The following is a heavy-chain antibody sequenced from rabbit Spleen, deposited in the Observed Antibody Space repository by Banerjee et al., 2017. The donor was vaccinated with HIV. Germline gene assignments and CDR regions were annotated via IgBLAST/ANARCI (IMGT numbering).Heavy chain of an antibody. CDR2: IDPVFGSA. CDR1: GFDFSSYY. J-gene: IGHJ6*01. CDR3: ARGGGL. Sequence: QSLEESGGGLVKPEGSLKLSCKASGFDFSSYYMSWVRQAPGKGLEWIGYIDPVFGSAYYASWVNGRFSISRENTQNTVSLQLNSLTAADTATYFCARGGGLWGPGTLVTVS. V-gene: IGHV1S7*01.